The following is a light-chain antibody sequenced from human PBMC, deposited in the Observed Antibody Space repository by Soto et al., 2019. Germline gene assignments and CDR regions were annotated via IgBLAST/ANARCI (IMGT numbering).Light chain of an antibody. Sequence: QLVLTQPPSVSGAPGQRVTISCSGSSSNLGAGYDVQWYRQFPGTAPKLLIYANSVRPSGVPDRFSGSKSGTSASLAITGLQAEDEADYYCQSYDSSLRLFGGGTKLTVL. CDR2: ANS. CDR1: SSNLGAGYD. CDR3: QSYDSSLRL. V-gene: IGLV1-40*01. J-gene: IGLJ2*01.